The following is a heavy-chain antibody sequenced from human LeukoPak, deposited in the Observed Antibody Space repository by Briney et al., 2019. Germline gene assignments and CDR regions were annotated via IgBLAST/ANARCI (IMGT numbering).Heavy chain of an antibody. J-gene: IGHJ5*02. CDR1: GYTFTSYD. Sequence: ASVKVSCKASGYTFTSYDINWVRQATGQGLEWMGWMNPNSGNAGYAQKFQGRVTITRNTSISTAYMELSSLRSEDTAVYYCARVGLEYQLLFFRESWFDPWGQGTLVTVSS. CDR3: ARVGLEYQLLFFRESWFDP. D-gene: IGHD2-2*01. V-gene: IGHV1-8*03. CDR2: MNPNSGNA.